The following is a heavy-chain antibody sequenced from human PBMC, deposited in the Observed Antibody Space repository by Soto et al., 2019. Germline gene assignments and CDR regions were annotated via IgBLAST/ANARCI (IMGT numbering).Heavy chain of an antibody. J-gene: IGHJ5*02. CDR2: ISYDGSNK. CDR1: GFTFSSYA. CDR3: ASPTEDDFWSGLPPSWFDP. V-gene: IGHV3-30-3*01. D-gene: IGHD3-3*01. Sequence: QVQLVESGGGVVQPGRSLRLSCAASGFTFSSYAMHWVRQAPGKGLEWVAVISYDGSNKYYADSVKGRFTISRDNSKNTLYLQMNSLRAEDTAVYYCASPTEDDFWSGLPPSWFDPWGQGTLVAVSS.